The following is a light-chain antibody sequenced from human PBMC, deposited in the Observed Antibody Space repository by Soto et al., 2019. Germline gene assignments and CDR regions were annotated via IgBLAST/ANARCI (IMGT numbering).Light chain of an antibody. CDR2: AAS. J-gene: IGKJ3*01. V-gene: IGKV1-8*01. Sequence: AIRMTQSPSSFSASTGDRVTITCRASQGISSYLAWYQQKPGKAPKLLIYAASTLQSGVPSRFSGSGSGTDFTLTISCLQSEVFATYYCQQYYSYSFTFGPGTKVDIK. CDR3: QQYYSYSFT. CDR1: QGISSY.